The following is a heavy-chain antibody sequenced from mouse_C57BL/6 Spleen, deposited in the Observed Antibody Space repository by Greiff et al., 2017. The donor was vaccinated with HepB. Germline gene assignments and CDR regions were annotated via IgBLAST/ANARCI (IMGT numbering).Heavy chain of an antibody. D-gene: IGHD2-5*01. CDR2: IWSGGST. CDR1: GFSLTSYG. J-gene: IGHJ4*01. CDR3: ASLYYSNPYYYAMDY. Sequence: VQLQQSGPGLVQPSQSLSITCTVSGFSLTSYGVHWVRQSPGKGLEWLGVIWSGGSTDYNAAFISRLSISKDNSKSQVFFKMNSLQADDTATYYCASLYYSNPYYYAMDYWGQGTSVTVSS. V-gene: IGHV2-2*01.